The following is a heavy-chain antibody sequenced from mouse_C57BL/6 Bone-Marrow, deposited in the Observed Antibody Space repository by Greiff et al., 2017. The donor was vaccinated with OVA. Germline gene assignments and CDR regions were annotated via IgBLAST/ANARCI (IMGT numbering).Heavy chain of an antibody. CDR3: ARGARQLRLWFAY. Sequence: VQRVESGAELARPGASVKLSCKASGYTFTSYGISWVKQRTGQGLEWIGELYPRSGNTYYNEKFKGKATLTADKSSSTAYMELRSLTSEDSAVYFCARGARQLRLWFAYWGQGTLVTVSA. CDR1: GYTFTSYG. V-gene: IGHV1-81*01. J-gene: IGHJ3*01. D-gene: IGHD3-2*02. CDR2: LYPRSGNT.